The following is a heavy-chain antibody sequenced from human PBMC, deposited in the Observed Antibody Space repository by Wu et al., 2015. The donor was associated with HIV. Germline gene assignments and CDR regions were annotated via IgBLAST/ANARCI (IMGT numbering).Heavy chain of an antibody. Sequence: QVQLVQSGAEVKKPGASVKVSCKASGYTFTSYYMHWVRQAPGQGLEWMGIINPSGGSTSYAQKFQGRVTMTRDTSTSTVYMELSSLRSEDTAVYYCARDPYSGSYYWAFDIWGQGTMVTVSS. V-gene: IGHV1-46*01. CDR2: INPSGGST. CDR1: GYTFTSYY. D-gene: IGHD1-26*01. J-gene: IGHJ3*02. CDR3: ARDPYSGSYYWAFDI.